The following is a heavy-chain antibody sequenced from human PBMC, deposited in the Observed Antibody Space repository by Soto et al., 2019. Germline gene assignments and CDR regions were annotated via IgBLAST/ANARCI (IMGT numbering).Heavy chain of an antibody. CDR1: GVRFSSYW. D-gene: IGHD6-13*01. CDR2: IHDYGSEE. V-gene: IGHV3-7*03. Sequence: GGPQRLSCAASGVRFSSYWMSWVRQARGKGLEWVANIHDYGSEEHYVDSVKGRFTITRDNAKKSVYLQMNSLRVEDTAVYYCAREAHSSSWYSSDYWGQGTLVTSPQ. CDR3: AREAHSSSWYSSDY. J-gene: IGHJ4*02.